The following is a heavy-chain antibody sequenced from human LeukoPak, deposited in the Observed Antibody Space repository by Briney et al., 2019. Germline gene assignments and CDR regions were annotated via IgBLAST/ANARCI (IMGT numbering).Heavy chain of an antibody. CDR1: GYTFDDYA. CDR3: IKSGNSVLIAAHSPFDH. V-gene: IGHV3-9*01. J-gene: IGHJ4*02. Sequence: GGSLRLSCAASGYTFDDYAMHWARQVPGKGLEWVSGISWNSGRKDYADSVKGRFTISRDNANNSLYLQMNSLRAEDTALYHCIKSGNSVLIAAHSPFDHWGQGALVSVSS. D-gene: IGHD2-15*01. CDR2: ISWNSGRK.